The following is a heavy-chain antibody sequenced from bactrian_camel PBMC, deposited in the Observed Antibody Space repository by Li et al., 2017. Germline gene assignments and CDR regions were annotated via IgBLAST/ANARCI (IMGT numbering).Heavy chain of an antibody. Sequence: VQLVESGGGSVQAGGSLRLSCTASGFTFDDSDMGWYRQAPGNECELVSSVSSDGSTYYVDFVEGRFTIDRDNARNILYLRMHDLKPEDTAMYYCAADPRFSYCTADYFTDTRDFNYWGQGTQVTVS. D-gene: IGHD3*01. J-gene: IGHJ6*01. CDR3: AADPRFSYCTADYFTDTRDFNY. CDR1: GFTFDDSD. CDR2: VSSDGST. V-gene: IGHV3S63*01.